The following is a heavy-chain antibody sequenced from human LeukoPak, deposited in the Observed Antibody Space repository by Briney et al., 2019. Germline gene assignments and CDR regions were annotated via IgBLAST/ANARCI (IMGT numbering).Heavy chain of an antibody. V-gene: IGHV3-7*01. D-gene: IGHD2-2*01. J-gene: IGHJ4*02. Sequence: GGSLRLSCAASGFTFSSYWMSWVRQAPGKGLEWVANIKQDGSEKYYVDSVKGRFTISRDNAKNSLYLQMNSLRAEDTAVYYCARDSVAYQLLLYYFDYWGQGTLVTVSS. CDR3: ARDSVAYQLLLYYFDY. CDR1: GFTFSSYW. CDR2: IKQDGSEK.